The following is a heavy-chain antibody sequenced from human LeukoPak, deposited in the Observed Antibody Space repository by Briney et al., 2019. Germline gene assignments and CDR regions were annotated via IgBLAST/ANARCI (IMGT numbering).Heavy chain of an antibody. CDR3: ASLYYDSSGYRDY. D-gene: IGHD3-22*01. Sequence: GESLKISCKGSGYSFTSYWIGWVRQMPGKGLEWMGIIYPGDSDTRYGPSFQGQVTISADKSISTAYLQWSSLKASDTAMYYCASLYYDSSGYRDYWGQGTLVTVSS. CDR1: GYSFTSYW. V-gene: IGHV5-51*01. J-gene: IGHJ4*02. CDR2: IYPGDSDT.